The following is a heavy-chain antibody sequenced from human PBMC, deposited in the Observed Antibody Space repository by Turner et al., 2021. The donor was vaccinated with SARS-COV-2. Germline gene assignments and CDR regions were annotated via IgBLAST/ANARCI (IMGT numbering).Heavy chain of an antibody. V-gene: IGHV3-66*01. CDR2: IYSGGST. CDR3: AGDRVVPVAIWGGYYYYGMDV. CDR1: GSTGRSNY. D-gene: IGHD2-2*02. Sequence: VQLVASAGALFQYAGSLSLSCSARGSTGRSNYLSWVRQAPGKGLEWVSVIYSGGSTYYADSVKGRFTISRDNSKNTLYLQMNSLRAEDTAVYYCAGDRVVPVAIWGGYYYYGMDVWGQGTTVTVSS. J-gene: IGHJ6*02.